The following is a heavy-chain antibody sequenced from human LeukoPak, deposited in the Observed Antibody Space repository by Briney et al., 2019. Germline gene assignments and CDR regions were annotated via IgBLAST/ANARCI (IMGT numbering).Heavy chain of an antibody. D-gene: IGHD5-12*01. CDR2: ISWDGGST. Sequence: QPGGSLRLSCAASGFTFDDYTMHWVRQAPGKGLEWVSLISWDGGSTYYADSVKGRFTISRDNSKNSLYLQMNSLRTEDTALYYCAKDFSSRYSGYDARYYYYYGMDVWGQGTTVTVSS. CDR3: AKDFSSRYSGYDARYYYYYGMDV. V-gene: IGHV3-43*01. J-gene: IGHJ6*02. CDR1: GFTFDDYT.